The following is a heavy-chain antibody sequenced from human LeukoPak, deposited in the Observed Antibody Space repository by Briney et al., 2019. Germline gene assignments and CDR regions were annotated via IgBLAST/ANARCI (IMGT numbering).Heavy chain of an antibody. CDR2: IWYDGSNK. D-gene: IGHD2-15*01. Sequence: GGSLRLSCAASGFTFSSYGMHWVRQAPGKGLEWVAVIWYDGSNKYYADSVKGRFTISRDYSKNTLYLQMNSLRAEDTAVYYCARETLGYCSGGSCYGNFDYWGQGTLVTVSS. V-gene: IGHV3-33*01. J-gene: IGHJ4*02. CDR3: ARETLGYCSGGSCYGNFDY. CDR1: GFTFSSYG.